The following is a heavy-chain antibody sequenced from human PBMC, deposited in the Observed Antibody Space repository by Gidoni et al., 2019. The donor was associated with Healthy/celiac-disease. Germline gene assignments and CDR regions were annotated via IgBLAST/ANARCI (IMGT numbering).Heavy chain of an antibody. Sequence: QLQLQESGPGLVKPSETLSLPCTVSGGSIRSSSYYWGWIRQPPGKGLEWIGSIYYSGSTYYNPSLKSRVTISVDTSKNQFSLKLSSVTAADTAVYYCASLLSSFKIYGMDVWGQGTTVTVSS. CDR1: GGSIRSSSYY. CDR2: IYYSGST. CDR3: ASLLSSFKIYGMDV. J-gene: IGHJ6*02. V-gene: IGHV4-39*01. D-gene: IGHD3-16*01.